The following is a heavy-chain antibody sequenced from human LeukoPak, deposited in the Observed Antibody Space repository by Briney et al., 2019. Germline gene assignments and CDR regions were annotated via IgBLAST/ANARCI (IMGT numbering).Heavy chain of an antibody. J-gene: IGHJ4*02. D-gene: IGHD3-22*01. CDR2: IYYSGST. CDR1: GGSISSSSYY. V-gene: IGHV4-39*07. CDR3: ARAPWGILYDSGGWTGY. Sequence: SETLSLTCTVSGGSISSSSYYWGWIRQPPGKGLEWIGSIYYSGSTYYNPSLKSRVTISVDTSKNQFSLKLSSVTAADTAVYYCARAPWGILYDSGGWTGYWGQGTLVTVSS.